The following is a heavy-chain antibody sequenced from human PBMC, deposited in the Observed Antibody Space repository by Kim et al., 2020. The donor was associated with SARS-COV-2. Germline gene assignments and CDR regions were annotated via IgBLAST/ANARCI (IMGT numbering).Heavy chain of an antibody. J-gene: IGHJ5*02. CDR3: ARLRLGELSGNWFDP. CDR1: GGSISSYY. V-gene: IGHV4-59*08. D-gene: IGHD3-16*02. CDR2: IYYSGST. Sequence: SETLSLTCTVSGGSISSYYWSWIRQPPGKGLEWIGYIYYSGSTNYNPSLKSRVTISVDTSKNQFSLKLSSVTAADTAVYYCARLRLGELSGNWFDPWGQG.